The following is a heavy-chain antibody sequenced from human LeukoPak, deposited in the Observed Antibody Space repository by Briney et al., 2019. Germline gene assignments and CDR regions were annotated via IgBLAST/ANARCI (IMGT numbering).Heavy chain of an antibody. Sequence: GGSLRLSCAASGFTFSNYALTWVGQAPGRCLEWVSSISGAGPYYADSVKGRFSISRDNYKNTLYLQMSSLRAEDTAVYYCARDPNGNYVGAFDFQRWGQGTLFTVSS. J-gene: IGHJ1*01. CDR2: ISGAGP. CDR3: ARDPNGNYVGAFDFQR. D-gene: IGHD4-17*01. V-gene: IGHV3-23*01. CDR1: GFTFSNYA.